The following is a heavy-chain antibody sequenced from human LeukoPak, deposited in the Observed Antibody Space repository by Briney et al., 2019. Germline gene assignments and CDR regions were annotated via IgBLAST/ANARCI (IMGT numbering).Heavy chain of an antibody. V-gene: IGHV4-34*01. CDR3: AANFGDNPPLNYFDY. CDR1: GASFIGYS. D-gene: IGHD4-17*01. J-gene: IGHJ4*02. CDR2: INHSGRT. Sequence: SETLSVTCASSGASFIGYSWTWLSQPPGKGLEWIWEINHSGRTSYNPSIKSRLSISVDMSKNQFSLKLSSVTAADTAVYYCAANFGDNPPLNYFDYWGQGTLVTVSS.